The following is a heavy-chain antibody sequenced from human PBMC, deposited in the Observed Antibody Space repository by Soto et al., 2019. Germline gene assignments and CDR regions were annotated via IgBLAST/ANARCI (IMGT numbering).Heavy chain of an antibody. V-gene: IGHV4-61*05. Sequence: PSETLSLTCTVSGGSISSSSYYWGWIRQPPGKGLEWIGYIYYSGSTNYNPSLKSRVTISVDTSKNQFSLKLSSVTAADTAVYYCARHPNYGLGYYYMDVWGKGTTVTVSS. CDR1: GGSISSSSYY. CDR3: ARHPNYGLGYYYMDV. CDR2: IYYSGST. J-gene: IGHJ6*03. D-gene: IGHD4-17*01.